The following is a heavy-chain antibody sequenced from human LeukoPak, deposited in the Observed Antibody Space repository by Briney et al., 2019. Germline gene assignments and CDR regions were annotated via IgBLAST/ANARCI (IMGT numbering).Heavy chain of an antibody. CDR2: IYPGDSDT. Sequence: GESLKISCKGSGYSFTSYWIGWVRQMPGKGLEWMGIIYPGDSDTRYSPSFQGQVTISADKSISTAYLQWSSLKASGTAMYYCARQAGYYGSGSYFRDYWGQGTLVTVSS. CDR1: GYSFTSYW. V-gene: IGHV5-51*01. CDR3: ARQAGYYGSGSYFRDY. J-gene: IGHJ4*02. D-gene: IGHD3-10*01.